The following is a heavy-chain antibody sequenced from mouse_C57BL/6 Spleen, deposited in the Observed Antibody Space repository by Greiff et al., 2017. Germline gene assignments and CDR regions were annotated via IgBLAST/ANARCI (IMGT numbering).Heavy chain of an antibody. D-gene: IGHD2-2*01. CDR3: ARRGVTTGMDY. CDR2: ISSGGSYT. J-gene: IGHJ4*01. CDR1: GFTFSSYG. Sequence: EVKVVESGGDLVKPGGSLKLSCAASGFTFSSYGMSWVRQTPDKRLEWVATISSGGSYTYYPDSVKGRFTISRDNAKNTLYLQMSSLKSEDTAMYYCARRGVTTGMDYWGQGTSVTVSS. V-gene: IGHV5-6*02.